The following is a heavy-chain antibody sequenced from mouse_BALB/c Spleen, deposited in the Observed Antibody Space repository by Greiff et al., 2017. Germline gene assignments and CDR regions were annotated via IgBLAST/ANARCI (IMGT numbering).Heavy chain of an antibody. V-gene: IGHV1-31*01. CDR3: ARKGDYGYEGFAY. Sequence: VQLQQSGPELVKPGASVKISCKASGYSFTGYYMHWVKQSHVKSLEWIGRINPYNGATSYNQNFKDKASLTVDKSSSTAYMELHSLTSEDSAVYYCARKGDYGYEGFAYWGQGTLVTVSA. CDR2: INPYNGAT. CDR1: GYSFTGYY. D-gene: IGHD1-2*01. J-gene: IGHJ3*01.